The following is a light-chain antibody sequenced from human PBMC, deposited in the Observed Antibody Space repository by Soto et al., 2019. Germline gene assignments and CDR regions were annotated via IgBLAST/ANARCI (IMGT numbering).Light chain of an antibody. Sequence: QSVPTQPPSASGTPGQRVTITCYGDNSNIASNSVNWYQQLPGTAPKLLIYSDNRRHSGVPDRFSASKSGASAFLTISGLQSDDEGDYYCSSWDRSLDNWMFGGGTKLTVL. CDR2: SDN. J-gene: IGLJ3*02. V-gene: IGLV1-44*01. CDR1: NSNIASNS. CDR3: SSWDRSLDNWM.